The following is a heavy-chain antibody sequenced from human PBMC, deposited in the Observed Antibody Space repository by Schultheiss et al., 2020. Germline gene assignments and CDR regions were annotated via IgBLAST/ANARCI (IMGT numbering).Heavy chain of an antibody. V-gene: IGHV3-33*06. CDR2: IWYDGSNK. J-gene: IGHJ6*02. CDR1: GFTFSSYG. Sequence: GGSLRLSCAASGFTFSSYGMHWVRQAPGKGLEWVAVIWYDGSNKYYADSVKGRFTISRDNSKNTLYLQMNSLRAEDTAVYYCAKAQDRVRGLNSGMDVWGQGTTVTVSS. D-gene: IGHD3-10*01. CDR3: AKAQDRVRGLNSGMDV.